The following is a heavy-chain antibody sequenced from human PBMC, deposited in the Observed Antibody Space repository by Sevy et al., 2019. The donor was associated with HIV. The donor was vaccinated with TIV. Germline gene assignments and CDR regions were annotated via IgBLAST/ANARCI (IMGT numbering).Heavy chain of an antibody. CDR2: IYYSGST. V-gene: IGHV4-59*01. Sequence: SETLSLTCTVSGGSMNTYYWSWIRQPPGKALEWIGYIYYSGSTNYNPSLKSRVTMSVDASKNQFSLNLNSLTAADTAVYYCARLGDFWRRDFDYWGLGILVTVSS. CDR3: ARLGDFWRRDFDY. CDR1: GGSMNTYY. D-gene: IGHD3-3*01. J-gene: IGHJ4*02.